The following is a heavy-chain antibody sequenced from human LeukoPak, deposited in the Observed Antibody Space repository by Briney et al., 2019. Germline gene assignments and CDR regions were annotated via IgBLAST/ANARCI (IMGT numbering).Heavy chain of an antibody. D-gene: IGHD3-22*01. CDR1: GGTFSSYA. CDR3: ARDQVTDYYDSSGYPNRGAFDI. Sequence: SVKVSCKASGGTFSSYAISWVRQAPGQGLEWMGGIIPIFGTANYAQKFQGRVTITTDESTSTAYMELSSLRSEDTAVYYCARDQVTDYYDSSGYPNRGAFDIWGQGTMVTVSS. J-gene: IGHJ3*02. V-gene: IGHV1-69*05. CDR2: IIPIFGTA.